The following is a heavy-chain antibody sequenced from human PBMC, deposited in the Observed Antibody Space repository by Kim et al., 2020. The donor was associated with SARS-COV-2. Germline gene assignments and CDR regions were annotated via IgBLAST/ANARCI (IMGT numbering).Heavy chain of an antibody. CDR2: ISYDGSNK. J-gene: IGHJ4*02. Sequence: GGSLRLSCAASGFTFSSYGMPWVRQAPGKGLEWVAVISYDGSNKYYADSVKGRFTISRDNSKNTLYLQMNSLRAEDTAVYYCAKGGGSYEHFDYGGQGTLVTVSS. V-gene: IGHV3-30*18. CDR1: GFTFSSYG. D-gene: IGHD1-26*01. CDR3: AKGGGSYEHFDY.